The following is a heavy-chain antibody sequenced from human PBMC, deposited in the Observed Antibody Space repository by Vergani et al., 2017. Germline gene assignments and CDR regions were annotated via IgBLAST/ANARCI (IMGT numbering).Heavy chain of an antibody. CDR3: ARQAPARWLQTSYWYFDL. J-gene: IGHJ2*01. D-gene: IGHD5-24*01. Sequence: QVQLVESGGGVVQPGRSLRLSCAASGFTFSSYGMHWVRQAPGKGLEWVAVIWYDASNKYYADSVKGRFTISRDNSKNTLYLQMNSLRAEDTAVYYCARQAPARWLQTSYWYFDLWGRGTLVTVSS. V-gene: IGHV3-33*01. CDR2: IWYDASNK. CDR1: GFTFSSYG.